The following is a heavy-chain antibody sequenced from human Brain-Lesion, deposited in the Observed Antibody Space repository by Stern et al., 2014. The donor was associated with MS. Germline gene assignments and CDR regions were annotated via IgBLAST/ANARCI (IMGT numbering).Heavy chain of an antibody. CDR1: GYTFTGYH. D-gene: IGHD3-22*01. CDR3: ATYYYDSTGYNDF. V-gene: IGHV1-2*04. Sequence: PLVQSGAEVKKPGASVKVSCKASGYTFTGYHMHWVRQAPGQGLEGMGWINPKSGGTNYAQKFQGWVTMTRDTSINTAYMELSRLRSDDTAVYYCATYYYDSTGYNDFWGQGTLVTVSS. CDR2: INPKSGGT. J-gene: IGHJ4*02.